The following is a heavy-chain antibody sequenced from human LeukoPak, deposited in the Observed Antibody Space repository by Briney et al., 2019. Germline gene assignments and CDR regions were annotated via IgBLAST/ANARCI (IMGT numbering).Heavy chain of an antibody. CDR2: INWNGGST. CDR1: GXTFDDYG. CDR3: AKDYTTVTTTRFDY. D-gene: IGHD4-17*01. Sequence: GGSLRLSCAASGXTFDDYGMSWVRQAPGKGLEWVSGINWNGGSTGYADSVKGRFTISRDNAKNSLYLQMNSLRAEDTAVYYCAKDYTTVTTTRFDYWGQGTLVTVSS. J-gene: IGHJ4*02. V-gene: IGHV3-20*04.